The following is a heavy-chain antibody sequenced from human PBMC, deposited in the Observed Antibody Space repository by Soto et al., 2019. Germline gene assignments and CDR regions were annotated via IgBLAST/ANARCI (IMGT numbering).Heavy chain of an antibody. CDR1: GFIPSSYA. J-gene: IGHJ4*02. D-gene: IGHD6-13*01. CDR3: AKDAIMVSSSFNYFDF. CDR2: ISGSGGAT. Sequence: PGGSLRLSCVVSGFIPSSYAMSWVRQAPGKGLERVSGISGSGGATSYADSVKGRFTISRDNSKNTLYLQMNSLSAEDTAIYYCAKDAIMVSSSFNYFDFCGQGALVTVSS. V-gene: IGHV3-23*01.